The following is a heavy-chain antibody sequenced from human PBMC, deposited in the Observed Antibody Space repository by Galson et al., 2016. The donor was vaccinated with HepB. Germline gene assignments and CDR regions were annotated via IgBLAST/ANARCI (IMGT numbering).Heavy chain of an antibody. J-gene: IGHJ4*02. CDR1: GITFSNAY. CDR3: TTGPCSGLGCYSLNY. D-gene: IGHD2-15*01. V-gene: IGHV3-15*01. Sequence: SLRLSCAASGITFSNAYMGWVRQAPGKGLEWVGRIRRKTDGGPTYYAAPVKGRFTIPRDDSKITLYLQMNSLNTEDTAVYYCTTGPCSGLGCYSLNYWGQGTLVTVSS. CDR2: IRRKTDGGPT.